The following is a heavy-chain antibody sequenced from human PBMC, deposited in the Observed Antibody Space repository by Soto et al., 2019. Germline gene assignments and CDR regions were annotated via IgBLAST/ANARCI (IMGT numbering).Heavy chain of an antibody. Sequence: EVQLVESGGGLVKPGGSLRLSCAASGFTFSSYSMNWVRQAPGKGLEWVSSISSSSSYIYYADSVKGRFTISRHNAKNSLYLQMNSLRAEDTAVYYCASDIVVDGYYYYYYGMDVWGQGTTVTVSS. CDR2: ISSSSSYI. J-gene: IGHJ6*02. CDR1: GFTFSSYS. CDR3: ASDIVVDGYYYYYYGMDV. D-gene: IGHD2-15*01. V-gene: IGHV3-21*01.